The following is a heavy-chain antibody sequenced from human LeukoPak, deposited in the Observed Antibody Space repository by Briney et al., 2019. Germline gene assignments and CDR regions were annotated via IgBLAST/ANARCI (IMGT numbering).Heavy chain of an antibody. J-gene: IGHJ6*02. D-gene: IGHD2-2*02. CDR3: ARFRGRCSSTSCYISAYYYYYGMDV. V-gene: IGHV4-59*01. Sequence: KPSETLSLTCTVSGGSISSYYWSWIRQPPGKGLEWIGYIYYSGSTNYNPSLKSRVTISVDTSKNQFSLKLSSVTAADTAVYYCARFRGRCSSTSCYISAYYYYYGMDVWGQGTTVTVSS. CDR2: IYYSGST. CDR1: GGSISSYY.